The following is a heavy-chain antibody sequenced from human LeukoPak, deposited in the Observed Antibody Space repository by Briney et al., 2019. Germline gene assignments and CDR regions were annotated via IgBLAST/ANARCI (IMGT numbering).Heavy chain of an antibody. Sequence: GRSLRLSCAASGFTFSSYAMHWVRQAPGKGLGWVAVISYDGSNKYYADSVKGRFTISRDNAKNLLFLQMNSLRAEDTAVYYCASNLDYGDSDYWYLDLWGRGTLVTVSS. CDR1: GFTFSSYA. J-gene: IGHJ2*01. V-gene: IGHV3-30-3*01. CDR2: ISYDGSNK. D-gene: IGHD4-17*01. CDR3: ASNLDYGDSDYWYLDL.